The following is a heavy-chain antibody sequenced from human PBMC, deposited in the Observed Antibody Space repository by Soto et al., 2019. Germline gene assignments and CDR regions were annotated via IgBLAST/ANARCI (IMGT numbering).Heavy chain of an antibody. J-gene: IGHJ4*02. Sequence: PGGSLRLSCAASGFTFSDYYMSWIRQAPGKGLEWVSYISSSGSTIYYADSVKGRFTISRDNAKNSLYLQMNSLRAEDTAVYYCAKTLDSSVYSPSDYWGQGTLVTVSS. V-gene: IGHV3-11*01. CDR1: GFTFSDYY. D-gene: IGHD3-22*01. CDR3: AKTLDSSVYSPSDY. CDR2: ISSSGSTI.